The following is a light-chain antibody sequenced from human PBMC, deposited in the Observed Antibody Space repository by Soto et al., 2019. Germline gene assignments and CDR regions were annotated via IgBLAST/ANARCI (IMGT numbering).Light chain of an antibody. CDR1: SSDVGGYNY. V-gene: IGLV2-14*01. CDR2: EVT. CDR3: SSYTSSSSLV. Sequence: QSVLTQPASVSASPGQSITISCTGTSSDVGGYNYVSWYQQYPGKVPKLIIFEVTHRPSGVSSRFSGSKSGDTASLTISGLQPEDEADYYCSSYTSSSSLVFGTGPKLTVL. J-gene: IGLJ1*01.